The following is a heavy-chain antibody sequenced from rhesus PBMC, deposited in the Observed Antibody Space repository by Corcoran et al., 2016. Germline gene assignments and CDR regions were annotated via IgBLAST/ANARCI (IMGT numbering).Heavy chain of an antibody. CDR2: INPSNGNT. J-gene: IGHJ1*01. D-gene: IGHD3-34*01. CDR1: GYTFTSYY. V-gene: IGHV1S9*01. CDR3: TRAPWGTGVIIILPEYFEF. Sequence: QVQLVQSGAEVKKPGASVKLSCKASGYTFTSYYITWVRQAPGQVLEWMGWINPSNGNTGYAQKFQGRVTMTRDTSTSTAYMELSSLRSEDTAVYYCTRAPWGTGVIIILPEYFEFWGQGALVTVSS.